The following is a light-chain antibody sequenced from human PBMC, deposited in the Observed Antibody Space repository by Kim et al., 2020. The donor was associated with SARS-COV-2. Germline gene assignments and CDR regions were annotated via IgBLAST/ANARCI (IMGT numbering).Light chain of an antibody. Sequence: DVVMTQSPLSLPVTLGQPASISCRSSQSLVHSDGNTYLNWFQQRPGQSPRRLIYKVSNRDSGVPDRFSGSGSGTDFTLKISRVEAEDVGVYYCMQGTHWPRFGPGTKVDIK. CDR1: QSLVHSDGNTY. CDR2: KVS. CDR3: MQGTHWPR. J-gene: IGKJ3*01. V-gene: IGKV2-30*02.